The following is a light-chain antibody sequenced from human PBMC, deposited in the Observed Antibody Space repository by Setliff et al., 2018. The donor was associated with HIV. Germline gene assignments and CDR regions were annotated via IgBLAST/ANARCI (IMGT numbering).Light chain of an antibody. CDR2: DVR. Sequence: QSALAQPASVSGSPGQSITISCTGTSSDIGDHSYVSWYQHHPGKAPKLIIFDVRNRPSGVSNRFSASKSGTTASLTISGLQAEDEADYYCSSYRRSVTPFVFGTGTKVTVL. J-gene: IGLJ1*01. V-gene: IGLV2-14*03. CDR1: SSDIGDHSY. CDR3: SSYRRSVTPFV.